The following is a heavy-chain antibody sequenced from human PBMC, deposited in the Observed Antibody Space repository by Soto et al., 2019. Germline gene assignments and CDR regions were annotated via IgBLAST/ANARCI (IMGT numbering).Heavy chain of an antibody. Sequence: ASVKVSCKASGYTFTSYGISWVRQAPGQGLEWMGWISAYNGNTNYAQKLQGRVTMTTDTSTSTAYMELSSVTAADTAVYYCASAGHYYDSSGYLDYWGQGTLVTVSS. CDR2: ISAYNGNT. D-gene: IGHD3-22*01. V-gene: IGHV1-18*01. CDR3: ASAGHYYDSSGYLDY. CDR1: GYTFTSYG. J-gene: IGHJ4*02.